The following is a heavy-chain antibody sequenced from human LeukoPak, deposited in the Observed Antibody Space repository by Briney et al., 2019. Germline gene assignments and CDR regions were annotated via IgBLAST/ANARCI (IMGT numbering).Heavy chain of an antibody. CDR1: GYTFNSYY. V-gene: IGHV1-46*02. J-gene: IGHJ4*02. CDR3: ARAGQQLVRLYYFDY. D-gene: IGHD6-13*01. Sequence: ASVKVSCKASGYTFNSYYMHWVRQAPGQGLEWMGIINPSDDSTRYAQKFQGRVTMTKDTSTNTVYMDLRSLRSDDTAVYYCARAGQQLVRLYYFDYWGQGTLVTVSS. CDR2: INPSDDST.